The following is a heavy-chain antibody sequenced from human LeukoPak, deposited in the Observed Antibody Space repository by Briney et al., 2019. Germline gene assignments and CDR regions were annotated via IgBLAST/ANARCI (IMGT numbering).Heavy chain of an antibody. Sequence: GGSLRLSCAASGFTFSSYAMSWVRQAPGKGLEWVSAISGSGDSTYYADSVKGRFTISRDNAKNSLYLQMNSLRAEDTAVYYCARSGARLRLGELSLYSYWGQGTLVTVSS. D-gene: IGHD3-16*02. CDR3: ARSGARLRLGELSLYSY. V-gene: IGHV3-23*01. J-gene: IGHJ4*02. CDR2: ISGSGDST. CDR1: GFTFSSYA.